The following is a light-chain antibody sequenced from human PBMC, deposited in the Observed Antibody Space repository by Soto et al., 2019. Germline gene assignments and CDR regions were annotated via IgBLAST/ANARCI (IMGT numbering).Light chain of an antibody. J-gene: IGKJ1*01. CDR1: RSDSIY. V-gene: IGKV3-11*01. CDR3: QQRSSWMWA. Sequence: EIVVTQSPATLSLSPGNRATLSCRASRSDSIYLGWYQQKPGQAPRLLIYDTSHRAAGIPARFSGSGSGTDFTLTISSLAPEDFAIYYCQQRSSWMWAFGQGTRVEVK. CDR2: DTS.